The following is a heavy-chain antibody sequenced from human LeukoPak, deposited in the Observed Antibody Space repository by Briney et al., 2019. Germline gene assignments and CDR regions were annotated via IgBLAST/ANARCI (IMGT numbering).Heavy chain of an antibody. D-gene: IGHD7-27*01. V-gene: IGHV4-34*01. J-gene: IGHJ3*02. CDR1: GGSFSGYY. CDR2: INHSGST. CDR3: ARAYWGSRKPPDAFDI. Sequence: PSETLSLTCAVYGGSFSGYYWSWIRQPPGKGLEWIGEINHSGSTNYNPSLKSRVTISVDMSKNQFSLKLSSVTAADTAVYYCARAYWGSRKPPDAFDIWGQGTMVTVSS.